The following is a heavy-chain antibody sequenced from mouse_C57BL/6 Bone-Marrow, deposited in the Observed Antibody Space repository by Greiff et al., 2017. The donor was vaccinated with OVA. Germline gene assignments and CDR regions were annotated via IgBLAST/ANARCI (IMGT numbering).Heavy chain of an antibody. V-gene: IGHV14-4*01. J-gene: IGHJ1*03. CDR3: TRITTVVAHWYFDV. CDR2: IDPENGDT. CDR1: GFNIKDDY. Sequence: EVKLQESGAELVRPGASVKLSCTASGFNIKDDYMHWVKQRPEQGLEWIGWIDPENGDTEYASKSQGKATITADTSSNTAYLQLSSLTSEDTAVYYCTRITTVVAHWYFDVWGTGTTVTVAS. D-gene: IGHD1-1*01.